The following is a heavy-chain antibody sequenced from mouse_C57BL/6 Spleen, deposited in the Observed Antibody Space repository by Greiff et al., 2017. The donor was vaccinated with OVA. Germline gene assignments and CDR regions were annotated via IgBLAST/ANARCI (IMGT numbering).Heavy chain of an antibody. Sequence: QVHVKQSGAELVKPGASVKISCKASGYAFSSYWMNWVKQRPGKGLEWIGQIYPGDGDTNYNGKFKGKATLTADKSSSTAYMQLSSLTSEDSAVYFCARGSSYRYFDVWGTGTTVTVSS. D-gene: IGHD1-1*01. CDR2: IYPGDGDT. CDR3: ARGSSYRYFDV. J-gene: IGHJ1*03. CDR1: GYAFSSYW. V-gene: IGHV1-80*01.